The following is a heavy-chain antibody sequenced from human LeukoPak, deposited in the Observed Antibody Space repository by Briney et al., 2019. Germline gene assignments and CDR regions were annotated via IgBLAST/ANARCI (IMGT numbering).Heavy chain of an antibody. CDR3: ARESGSGSSPDC. J-gene: IGHJ4*02. D-gene: IGHD3-10*01. Sequence: PGRSLRLSCAASGFTFSSYTMHWVRQAPGKGLEWVAVISYDGSNEYYADSVNGRFTISRDNSKNTLYLQMDSQRPEDTAVYYCARESGSGSSPDCWGQGTLVTVSS. CDR1: GFTFSSYT. V-gene: IGHV3-30*01. CDR2: ISYDGSNE.